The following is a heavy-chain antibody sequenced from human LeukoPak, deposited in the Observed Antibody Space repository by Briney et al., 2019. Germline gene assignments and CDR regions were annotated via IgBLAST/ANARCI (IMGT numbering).Heavy chain of an antibody. Sequence: GGSLRLSCAASGFTFSSYSMNWVRQAPGKGLEWVSYISSSSSTIYYADSVKGRFTISRDNAKNSLYLQMNSLRAEDTAVYYCATVPTVTTGDYWGQGTLVTVSS. CDR3: ATVPTVTTGDY. V-gene: IGHV3-48*04. CDR2: ISSSSSTI. J-gene: IGHJ4*02. D-gene: IGHD4-17*01. CDR1: GFTFSSYS.